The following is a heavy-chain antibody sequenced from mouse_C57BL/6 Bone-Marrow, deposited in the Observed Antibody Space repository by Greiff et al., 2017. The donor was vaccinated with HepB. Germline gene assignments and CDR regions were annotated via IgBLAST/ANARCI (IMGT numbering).Heavy chain of an antibody. D-gene: IGHD1-1*01. CDR1: GFTFSDYY. J-gene: IGHJ2*01. V-gene: IGHV5-16*01. Sequence: EVQLVESEGGLVQPGSSMKLSCTASGFTFSDYYMAWVRQVPEKGLEWVANINYDGSSTYYLDSLKSRFIISRDNAKNILYLQMSSLKSEDTATYYCARGGELRNYFDYWGQGTTLTVSS. CDR2: INYDGSST. CDR3: ARGGELRNYFDY.